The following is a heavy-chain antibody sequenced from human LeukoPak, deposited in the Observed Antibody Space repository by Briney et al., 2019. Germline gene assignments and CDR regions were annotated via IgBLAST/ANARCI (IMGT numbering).Heavy chain of an antibody. CDR2: IYYSGST. Sequence: SETLSLTCTVSGGSISSSSYYWGWIRPPPGKGLEWIGSIYYSGSTYYNPSLKSRVTISVDTSKNQFSLKLSSVTAADTAVYYCARVRVGISYDFWSGPRLVGTYYYYYYMDVWGKGTTVTVSS. V-gene: IGHV4-39*07. J-gene: IGHJ6*03. CDR3: ARVRVGISYDFWSGPRLVGTYYYYYYMDV. D-gene: IGHD3-3*01. CDR1: GGSISSSSYY.